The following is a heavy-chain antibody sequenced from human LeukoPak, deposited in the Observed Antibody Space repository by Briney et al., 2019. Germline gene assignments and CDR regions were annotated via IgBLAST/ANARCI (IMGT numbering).Heavy chain of an antibody. CDR3: ARGLAYCTNGVCYTWYFDY. Sequence: ALVKVSCKASGYTFTSYDINWVRQATGQGLEWMGWMNPNSGNTGYAQKFQGRVTMTRNTSISTAYMELSSLRSEDTAVYYCARGLAYCTNGVCYTWYFDYWAREPWSPSPQ. J-gene: IGHJ4*02. CDR2: MNPNSGNT. D-gene: IGHD2-8*01. CDR1: GYTFTSYD. V-gene: IGHV1-8*01.